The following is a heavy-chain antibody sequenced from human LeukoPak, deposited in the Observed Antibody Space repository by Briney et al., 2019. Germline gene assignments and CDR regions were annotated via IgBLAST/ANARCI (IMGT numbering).Heavy chain of an antibody. Sequence: GGSLRLSCAASGFTVSSNYMSWVRQAPGKGLEWVSVISGSGGSTYYADSVKGRFTISRDNSKNTLYLQMNSLRAEDTAVYYCAKATRWDLLRYFDWLAPPADYWGQGTLVTVSS. D-gene: IGHD3-9*01. J-gene: IGHJ4*02. CDR1: GFTVSSNY. V-gene: IGHV3-23*01. CDR2: ISGSGGST. CDR3: AKATRWDLLRYFDWLAPPADY.